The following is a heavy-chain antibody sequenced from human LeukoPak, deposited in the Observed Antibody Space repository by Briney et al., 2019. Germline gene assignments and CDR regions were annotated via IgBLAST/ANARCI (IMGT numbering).Heavy chain of an antibody. Sequence: GSSVKVSCKASGGTFSSYTISWVRQAPGQGLEWMGGIIPIFGTANYAQKFQGRVTITTDKSTSTAYMELSSLRSEDTAVYYCARNPLYYYGSGSLYYFDYWGQGTLVTVSS. CDR2: IIPIFGTA. CDR3: ARNPLYYYGSGSLYYFDY. D-gene: IGHD3-10*01. V-gene: IGHV1-69*05. CDR1: GGTFSSYT. J-gene: IGHJ4*02.